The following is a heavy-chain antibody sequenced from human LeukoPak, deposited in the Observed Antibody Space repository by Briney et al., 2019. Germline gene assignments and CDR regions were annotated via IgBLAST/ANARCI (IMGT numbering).Heavy chain of an antibody. CDR2: IYYSGST. CDR1: GGSLSSYY. D-gene: IGHD2-2*01. J-gene: IGHJ4*02. Sequence: PSETLSLTCTVSGGSLSSYYWSWIRQPPGKGLEWIGYIYYSGSTNYNPSLKSRVTISVDTSKNQFSLKLSSVTAADTAVYYCARGRYCSSTSCPLWDMTTVTTRREIFDYWGQGTLATVSS. V-gene: IGHV4-59*12. CDR3: ARGRYCSSTSCPLWDMTTVTTRREIFDY.